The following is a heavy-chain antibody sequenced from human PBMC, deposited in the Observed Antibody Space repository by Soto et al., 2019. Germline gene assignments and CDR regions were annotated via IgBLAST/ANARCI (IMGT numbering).Heavy chain of an antibody. CDR1: GYTLNEVA. D-gene: IGHD4-17*01. V-gene: IGHV1-24*01. Sequence: ASVKVSCKVSGYTLNEVAMHWVRQAPGKELEWLGGFDPDEAETIYAQHFQGRVTMTEDTSTDTVYMELSSLRSEDTALYFCTTYHGDYNFDHWGQGTLVTVSS. CDR2: FDPDEAET. J-gene: IGHJ5*02. CDR3: TTYHGDYNFDH.